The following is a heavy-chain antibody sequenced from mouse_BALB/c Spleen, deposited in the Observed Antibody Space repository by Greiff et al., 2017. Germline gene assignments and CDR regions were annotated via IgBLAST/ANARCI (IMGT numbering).Heavy chain of an antibody. CDR2: ISNLAYSI. V-gene: IGHV5-15*02. J-gene: IGHJ1*01. D-gene: IGHD1-1*01. CDR1: GYTFSDYG. Sequence: EVKLVESGGGLVQPGGSRKLSCAASGYTFSDYGMAWVRQAPGKGPEWVAFISNLAYSIYYADTVTGRSTISRENAKNTLYLEMSSLRSEDTAMYYCAREGDYYGSSYNWYFDVWGAGTTVTVSS. CDR3: AREGDYYGSSYNWYFDV.